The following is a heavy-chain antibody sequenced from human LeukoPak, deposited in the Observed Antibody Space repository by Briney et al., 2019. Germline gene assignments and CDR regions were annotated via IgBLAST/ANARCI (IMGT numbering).Heavy chain of an antibody. D-gene: IGHD3-10*01. CDR3: ARHSGYYYGSRTYYYGMDV. J-gene: IGHJ6*04. CDR1: GYSFTSYW. Sequence: GESLKISCKGSGYSFTSYWISWVRQMPGKGLEWMVRIDPSDSYTNYSPSFQGHVTISADKSISTAYLQWSSLKASDTAMYYCARHSGYYYGSRTYYYGMDVWGKGTTVTVSS. CDR2: IDPSDSYT. V-gene: IGHV5-10-1*01.